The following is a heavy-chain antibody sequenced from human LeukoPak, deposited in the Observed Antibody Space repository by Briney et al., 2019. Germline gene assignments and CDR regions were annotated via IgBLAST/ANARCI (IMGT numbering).Heavy chain of an antibody. CDR1: GYTFTGYY. J-gene: IGHJ3*02. D-gene: IGHD3-22*01. CDR2: INPNSGGT. Sequence: ASVKVSCKASGYTFTGYYMHWVRQAPGQGLEWMGWINPNSGGTNYAQKFQGRVTMTRDTSISTAYMELSRLGSDDTAVYYCARERTYYYDSSGYSDAFDIWGQGTMVTVSS. V-gene: IGHV1-2*02. CDR3: ARERTYYYDSSGYSDAFDI.